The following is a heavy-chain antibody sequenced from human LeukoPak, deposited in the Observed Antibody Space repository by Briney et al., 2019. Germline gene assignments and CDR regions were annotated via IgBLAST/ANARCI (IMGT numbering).Heavy chain of an antibody. CDR3: ARGSLVLSGYYYYMDV. V-gene: IGHV1-69*13. CDR1: GYTFTSND. J-gene: IGHJ6*03. D-gene: IGHD2/OR15-2a*01. Sequence: SVKVSCKASGYTFTSNDINWVRQAPGQGLEWMGGIIPIFGTANYAQKFQGRVTITADESTSTAYMELSSLRSEDTAVYYCARGSLVLSGYYYYMDVWGKGTTVTVSS. CDR2: IIPIFGTA.